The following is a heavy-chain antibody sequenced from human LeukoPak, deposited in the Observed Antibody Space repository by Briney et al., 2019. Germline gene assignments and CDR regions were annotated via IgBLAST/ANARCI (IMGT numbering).Heavy chain of an antibody. V-gene: IGHV3-9*01. Sequence: GGSLRLSCAASGFTFDDYAMLWVRQAPGKGLEWVSGISWNSGSIGYADSVKGRFTISRDNAKNSLYLQMNSLRAEDTALYYCAKVKTKAVAASGAFDIWGQGTMVTVSS. CDR3: AKVKTKAVAASGAFDI. J-gene: IGHJ3*02. CDR1: GFTFDDYA. D-gene: IGHD6-19*01. CDR2: ISWNSGSI.